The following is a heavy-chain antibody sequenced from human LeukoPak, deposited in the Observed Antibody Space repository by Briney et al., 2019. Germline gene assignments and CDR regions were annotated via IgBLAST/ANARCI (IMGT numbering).Heavy chain of an antibody. Sequence: SQTLSLTCTVSGGSISSGSYYWRWIRQPAGKGLEWIGRIYTSGSTNYNPSLKSRVTIPVDTSKNQFSLKLSSVTAADTAVYYCARGDYDFWSGYPLDAFDIWGQGTMVTVSS. CDR2: IYTSGST. CDR1: GGSISSGSYY. CDR3: ARGDYDFWSGYPLDAFDI. D-gene: IGHD3-3*01. J-gene: IGHJ3*02. V-gene: IGHV4-61*02.